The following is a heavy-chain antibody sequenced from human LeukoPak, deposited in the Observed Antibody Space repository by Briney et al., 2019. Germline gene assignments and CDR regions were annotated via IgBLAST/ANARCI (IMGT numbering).Heavy chain of an antibody. D-gene: IGHD2-2*01. V-gene: IGHV3-21*01. CDR1: GFTFSSCS. Sequence: GGSLRLSCAASGFTFSSCSMNWVRQAPGKGLEWVSSISSSSSYIYYADSVKGRFTISRDNAKNSLYLQMNSLRAEDTAVYYCARDNIVVVPAAMTAHNWFDPWGQGTLVTVSS. CDR3: ARDNIVVVPAAMTAHNWFDP. J-gene: IGHJ5*02. CDR2: ISSSSSYI.